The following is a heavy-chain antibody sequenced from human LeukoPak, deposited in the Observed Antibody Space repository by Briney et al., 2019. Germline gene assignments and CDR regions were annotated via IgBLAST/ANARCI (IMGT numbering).Heavy chain of an antibody. CDR1: GFTFSRYW. CDR2: INSDGRST. J-gene: IGHJ4*02. V-gene: IGHV3-74*01. Sequence: PGGSLRLSCVASGFTFSRYWMHWVRQAPGKGLVWVSRINSDGRSTNYADSVKGRFSISRDNAENTLYLQMNSLRVEDTAVYYCARDDYGGRGEFDYWGQGTLVTVSS. D-gene: IGHD4-23*01. CDR3: ARDDYGGRGEFDY.